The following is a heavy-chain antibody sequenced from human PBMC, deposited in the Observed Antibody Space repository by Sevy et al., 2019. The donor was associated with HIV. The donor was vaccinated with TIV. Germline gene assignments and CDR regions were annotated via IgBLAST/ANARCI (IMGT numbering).Heavy chain of an antibody. D-gene: IGHD1-26*01. Sequence: GGSLRLSCAASGFTFSSYAMSWVRQAPGKGLEWVSAIRGSGGSTYYADSVKGRFTISRDNSKNTLYLQMNSLRAEDTAVYYCAKDLISGSYGGFFDYWGQGTLVTVSS. J-gene: IGHJ4*02. CDR1: GFTFSSYA. V-gene: IGHV3-23*01. CDR3: AKDLISGSYGGFFDY. CDR2: IRGSGGST.